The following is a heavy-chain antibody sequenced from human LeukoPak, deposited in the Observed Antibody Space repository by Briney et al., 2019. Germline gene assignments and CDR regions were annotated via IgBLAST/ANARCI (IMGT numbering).Heavy chain of an antibody. V-gene: IGHV3-23*01. CDR3: AKDLEGRSSTSY. CDR1: GFTFSSYA. J-gene: IGHJ4*02. D-gene: IGHD2-2*01. CDR2: ISGSGGST. Sequence: GGSLRLSCFASGFTFSSYAMSWVRQAPGKGLEWVSAISGSGGSTYYADSVKGRFTISRDNSKNTLYLQMNSLRAEDTAVYYCAKDLEGRSSTSYWGQGTLVTVSS.